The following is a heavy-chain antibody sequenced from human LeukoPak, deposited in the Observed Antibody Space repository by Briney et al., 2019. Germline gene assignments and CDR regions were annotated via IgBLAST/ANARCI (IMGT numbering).Heavy chain of an antibody. D-gene: IGHD4-17*01. CDR2: IYPGDSDT. CDR3: ARYFDDYGDFRSGYYYGMDV. Sequence: GESLKISCKGSGYSFTSYWIGWVRQMPGKGLEWMGIIYPGDSDTRYSPSFQGQVTISADKSISTAYLQWSSLKASDTAMYYCARYFDDYGDFRSGYYYGMDVWGQGTTVTVSS. V-gene: IGHV5-51*01. J-gene: IGHJ6*02. CDR1: GYSFTSYW.